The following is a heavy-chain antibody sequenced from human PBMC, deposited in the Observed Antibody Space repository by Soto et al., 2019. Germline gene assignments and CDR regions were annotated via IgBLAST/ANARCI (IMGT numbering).Heavy chain of an antibody. CDR1: GYTFSSYA. V-gene: IGHV1-2*02. CDR2: IIPNNGET. CDR3: ARASCARGPCYSGSAPHFDF. J-gene: IGHJ4*01. D-gene: IGHD2-15*01. Sequence: ASVKVSCKASGYTFSSYAINWVRQAPGQGLEWMGGIIPNNGETNYAQKFQGRVTMTTDNANNSLYLQMNSLTVDDTAVYYCARASCARGPCYSGSAPHFDFWGRGTLVTVSS.